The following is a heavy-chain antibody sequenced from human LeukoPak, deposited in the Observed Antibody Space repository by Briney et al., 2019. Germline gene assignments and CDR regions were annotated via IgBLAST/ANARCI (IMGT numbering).Heavy chain of an antibody. CDR3: ARRRDSGSLQHFDY. V-gene: IGHV3-9*01. D-gene: IGHD1-26*01. Sequence: PGGSLRLSCAASGSTFDDYAMHWVRQAPGKGLEWVSGISWNGGSIGYADSGKGRFTISRDNAKNSLYLQMNSLRAEDTAVYYCARRRDSGSLQHFDYWGQGTLVTVSS. J-gene: IGHJ4*02. CDR1: GSTFDDYA. CDR2: ISWNGGSI.